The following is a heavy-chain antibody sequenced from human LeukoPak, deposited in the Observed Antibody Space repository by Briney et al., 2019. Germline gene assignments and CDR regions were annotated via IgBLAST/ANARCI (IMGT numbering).Heavy chain of an antibody. D-gene: IGHD2-2*01. Sequence: ASVKVSCKASGYTLTSHGISWVRQAPGQGLEWMGWISAYNGNTNYAQKLQGRVTMTTDTSTSTAYMELRSLGSDDTAVYYCAREDCSSTSCYLGDYWGQGTLVTVSS. CDR1: GYTLTSHG. V-gene: IGHV1-18*01. J-gene: IGHJ4*02. CDR3: AREDCSSTSCYLGDY. CDR2: ISAYNGNT.